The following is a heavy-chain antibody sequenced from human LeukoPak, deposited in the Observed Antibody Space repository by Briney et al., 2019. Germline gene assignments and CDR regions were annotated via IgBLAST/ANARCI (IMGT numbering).Heavy chain of an antibody. D-gene: IGHD3-22*01. J-gene: IGHJ4*02. Sequence: PSETLSLTCTVSDGSITKTGCYWGWIRQPPGQGLEWIGTVYYRGSTYHNPSLKSRVTISVDTSRNQSSLKVTSVTAADTAVYYCARHAYYYDTSGYFYPFDYWGQGALVTVSS. V-gene: IGHV4-39*01. CDR1: DGSITKTGCY. CDR3: ARHAYYYDTSGYFYPFDY. CDR2: VYYRGST.